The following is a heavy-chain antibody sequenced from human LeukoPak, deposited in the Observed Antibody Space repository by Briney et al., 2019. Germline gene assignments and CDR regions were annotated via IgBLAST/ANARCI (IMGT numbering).Heavy chain of an antibody. CDR2: INFDGSYT. V-gene: IGHV3-74*01. J-gene: IGHJ6*03. Sequence: GGSLRLSCAASGFTFSNYWMHWVRHAPGKGLVWVSRINFDGSYTTYADSVKGRFTISRDNAKNSLYLQMNSLRAEDTAVYYCARDKFDIVVVTAIYYYYYMDVWGKGTTVTVSS. D-gene: IGHD2-21*02. CDR1: GFTFSNYW. CDR3: ARDKFDIVVVTAIYYYYYMDV.